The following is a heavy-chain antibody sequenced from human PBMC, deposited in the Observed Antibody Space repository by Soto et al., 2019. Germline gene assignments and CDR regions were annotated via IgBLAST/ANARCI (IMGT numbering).Heavy chain of an antibody. CDR1: GGSISSGDYY. CDR2: IYYSGST. J-gene: IGHJ4*02. CDR3: ASDVRGSYFGY. V-gene: IGHV4-30-4*01. D-gene: IGHD3-16*01. Sequence: QVQLQESGPGLVKPSQTLSLTCTVSGGSISSGDYYWSWIRQPPGKGLEWIGYIYYSGSTYYNPSLKRRVTKSVDTSKKPFSLKLSSVTAADTDVYYCASDVRGSYFGYWGQGTLVTVSS.